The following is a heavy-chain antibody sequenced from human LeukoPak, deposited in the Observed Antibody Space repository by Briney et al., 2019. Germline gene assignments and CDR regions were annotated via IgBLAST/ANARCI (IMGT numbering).Heavy chain of an antibody. CDR3: ARSVSGSGWSDLDD. J-gene: IGHJ4*01. CDR2: IIGGGGST. V-gene: IGHV3-23*01. D-gene: IGHD6-19*01. CDR1: GFTFSSNA. Sequence: GGSLRLSCAASGFTFSSNAMSWGRRAPGKGLGWVSAIIGGGGSTYYADSVKSRFTISRDNSKNTLYLQMNSLRAEDAALYYCARSVSGSGWSDLDDWGHVTLVT.